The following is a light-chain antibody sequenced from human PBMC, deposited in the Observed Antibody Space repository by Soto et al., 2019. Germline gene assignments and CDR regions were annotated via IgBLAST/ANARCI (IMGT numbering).Light chain of an antibody. CDR1: QSVLDSPNNKTY. J-gene: IGKJ4*01. CDR2: WAF. V-gene: IGKV4-1*01. Sequence: DFVTTQSPDSLAVSLGERATINCKSSQSVLDSPNNKTYLAWYQQRPGQPPKLLIRWAFARESGAPDRFCGSVSGTDFTLTIISLHAEDVEVYYCQKYVGTPLTFGGGTKVDIK. CDR3: QKYVGTPLT.